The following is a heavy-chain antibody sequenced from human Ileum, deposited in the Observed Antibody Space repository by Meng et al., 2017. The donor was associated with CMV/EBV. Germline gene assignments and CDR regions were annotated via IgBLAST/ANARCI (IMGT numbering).Heavy chain of an antibody. CDR1: GFTFSNYA. V-gene: IGHV3-30*02. Sequence: GGSLRLSCAASGFTFSNYAMHWARQAPGKGLEWVSFIRFDGSDQYYAGSVKGRFTTSRDNSLNTLFLQMNSLRAEDTAVYYCAREMEGGGGYLDYWGQGTLVTSPQ. D-gene: IGHD1-1*01. J-gene: IGHJ4*02. CDR2: IRFDGSDQ. CDR3: AREMEGGGGYLDY.